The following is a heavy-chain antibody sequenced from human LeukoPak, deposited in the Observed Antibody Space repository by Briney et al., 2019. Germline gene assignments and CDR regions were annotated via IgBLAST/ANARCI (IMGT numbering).Heavy chain of an antibody. Sequence: SETLSLTCSVSGESISSGRHYWGWLRQTPGKGLEWIGSVYYSGNTFHNPSLKSRVTTSVDTSKNQVSLRVNFVTAADTAVYYCARHLSGTTTAHYFDYWGQGILVTVSS. CDR2: VYYSGNT. D-gene: IGHD1-1*01. CDR1: GESISSGRHY. V-gene: IGHV4-39*01. CDR3: ARHLSGTTTAHYFDY. J-gene: IGHJ4*02.